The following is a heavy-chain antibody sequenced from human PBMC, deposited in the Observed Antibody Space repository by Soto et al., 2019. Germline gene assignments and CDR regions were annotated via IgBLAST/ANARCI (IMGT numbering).Heavy chain of an antibody. CDR1: GGTFSSYA. Sequence: QVQLVQSGAEVKKPGSSVKVSCKASGGTFSSYAISWVRQAPGQGLEWMGGIIPIFGTANYAQKFQGRVTITADKSTSTAYMELSSLRSEDPAVYYCARATDYVPTPPLSPADWFDPWGQGTLVTVSS. CDR3: ARATDYVPTPPLSPADWFDP. J-gene: IGHJ5*02. V-gene: IGHV1-69*06. CDR2: IIPIFGTA. D-gene: IGHD4-17*01.